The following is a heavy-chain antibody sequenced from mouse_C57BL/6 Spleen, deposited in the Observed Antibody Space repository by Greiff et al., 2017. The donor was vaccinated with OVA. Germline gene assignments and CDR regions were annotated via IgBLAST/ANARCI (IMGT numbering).Heavy chain of an antibody. CDR1: GYSITSGYD. J-gene: IGHJ3*01. Sequence: EVQGVESGPGMVKPSQSLSLTCTVTGYSITSGYDWHWIRHFPGNKLEWMGYISYSGSTNYNPSLKSRISITHDTSKNHFFLKLNSVTTEDTATYYCARGDYYGSEGFAYWGQGTLVTVSA. CDR3: ARGDYYGSEGFAY. CDR2: ISYSGST. D-gene: IGHD1-1*01. V-gene: IGHV3-1*01.